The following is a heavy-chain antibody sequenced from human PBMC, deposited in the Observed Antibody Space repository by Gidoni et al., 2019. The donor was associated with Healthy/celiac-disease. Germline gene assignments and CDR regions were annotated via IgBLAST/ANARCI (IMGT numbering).Heavy chain of an antibody. CDR1: GGTCSSYS. CDR2: IIPIVDTA. Sequence: QVQLVQSGAEVKKHGTSVKVSCNAAGGTCSSYSISWLRQVPGQGLEWMGGIIPIVDTAYNAQKFQCRVTITAEESTSTAYMELSSLRSEDTAVYYCARVLGYWFDPWGQGTLVTVSS. CDR3: ARVLGYWFDP. V-gene: IGHV1-69*01. J-gene: IGHJ5*02.